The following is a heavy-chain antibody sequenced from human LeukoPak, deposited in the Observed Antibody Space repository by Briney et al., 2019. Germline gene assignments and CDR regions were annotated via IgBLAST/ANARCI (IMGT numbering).Heavy chain of an antibody. CDR3: ARALPALLRYFDWLLSPSYYYMDV. CDR2: ISAYNGNT. J-gene: IGHJ6*03. V-gene: IGHV1-18*01. D-gene: IGHD3-9*01. Sequence: ASVKVSCKASGYTFTSYGISWVRQAPGQGLEWMGWISAYNGNTNYAQKLQGRVTMTTDTSTSTAYMELRNLRSDDTAVYYCARALPALLRYFDWLLSPSYYYMDVWGKGTTVTISS. CDR1: GYTFTSYG.